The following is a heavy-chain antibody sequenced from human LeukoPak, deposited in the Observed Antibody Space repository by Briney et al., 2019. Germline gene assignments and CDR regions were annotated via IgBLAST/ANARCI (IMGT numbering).Heavy chain of an antibody. V-gene: IGHV4-61*02. J-gene: IGHJ4*02. Sequence: SETLSLTCTVSGGSISSGSYYWSWIRQPAGKGLEWIGRIYTSGSTNYNPSLKSRVTISVDTSKNQFSLKLSSVTAADTAVYYCAGSGYSYALGYWGRGTLVTVSS. CDR1: GGSISSGSYY. CDR2: IYTSGST. CDR3: AGSGYSYALGY. D-gene: IGHD5-18*01.